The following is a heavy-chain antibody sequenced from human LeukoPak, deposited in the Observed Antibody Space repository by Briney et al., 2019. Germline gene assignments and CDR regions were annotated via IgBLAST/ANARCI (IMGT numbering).Heavy chain of an antibody. CDR3: ARSKRNGHLEY. D-gene: IGHD2-8*01. CDR2: ISAYNGNT. J-gene: IGHJ4*02. Sequence: ASVKVSCKASGYTFTSYGINWVRQAPGQGPEWMGWISAYNGNTKYAQNLQGRVTMTTDTSTSTAYMELRSLRSDDTAVYYCARSKRNGHLEYWGQGTLVTVSS. V-gene: IGHV1-18*01. CDR1: GYTFTSYG.